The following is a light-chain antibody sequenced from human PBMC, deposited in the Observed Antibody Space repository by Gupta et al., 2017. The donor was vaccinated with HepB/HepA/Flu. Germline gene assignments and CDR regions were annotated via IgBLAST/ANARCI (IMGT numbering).Light chain of an antibody. CDR2: AAS. Sequence: DIQLTQSPSFLSASVGDRVTITCRASQGISSYLAWYQQKPGKAPKLLIYAASTLQSGVPSRFSGSGSGTEFTLTISSLQTEDFATYYCQQLNSYHTFGQGTRMEIK. CDR3: QQLNSYHT. J-gene: IGKJ5*01. CDR1: QGISSY. V-gene: IGKV1-9*01.